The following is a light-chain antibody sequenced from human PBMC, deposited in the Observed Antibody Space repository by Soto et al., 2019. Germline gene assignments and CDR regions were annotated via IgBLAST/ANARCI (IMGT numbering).Light chain of an antibody. CDR3: SSYTTSSTYV. CDR2: EVS. CDR1: SSDVGGYNY. Sequence: QSALTQPASVSGSPGQSITISCTGTSSDVGGYNYVSWYQQHPGKAPKLMIYEVSNRPSGVSSRFSGSKSGNTASLTISGLQAEDEADYYCSSYTTSSTYVLGTRTKLTVL. J-gene: IGLJ1*01. V-gene: IGLV2-14*01.